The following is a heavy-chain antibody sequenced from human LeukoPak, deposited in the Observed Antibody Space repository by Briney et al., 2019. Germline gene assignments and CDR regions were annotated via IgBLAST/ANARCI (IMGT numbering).Heavy chain of an antibody. V-gene: IGHV4-30-4*01. D-gene: IGHD5-12*01. CDR1: GGSISSGDYF. CDR3: ARGSAYDWILY. CDR2: IYYSGST. J-gene: IGHJ4*02. Sequence: SETLSLTCTVSGGSISSGDYFWSWIRQPPGKGLEWIGYIYYSGSTYYNPSLKGRVTISVDTSKNQFSLKLSSVTAADTAVYYCARGSAYDWILYWGQGTLVTVSS.